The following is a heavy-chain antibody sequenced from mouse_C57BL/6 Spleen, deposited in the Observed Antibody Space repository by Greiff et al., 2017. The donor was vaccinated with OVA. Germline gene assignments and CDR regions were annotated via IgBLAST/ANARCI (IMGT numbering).Heavy chain of an antibody. CDR2: ISSGSSTI. D-gene: IGHD1-1*01. V-gene: IGHV5-17*01. CDR3: ATILLRLRYFDV. Sequence: EVQGVESGGGLVKPGGSLKLSCAASGFTFSDYGMHWVRQAPEKGLEWVAYISSGSSTIYYADTVKGRFTISRDNAKNTLFLQMTSLRSEDTAMYYCATILLRLRYFDVWGTGTTVTVSS. J-gene: IGHJ1*03. CDR1: GFTFSDYG.